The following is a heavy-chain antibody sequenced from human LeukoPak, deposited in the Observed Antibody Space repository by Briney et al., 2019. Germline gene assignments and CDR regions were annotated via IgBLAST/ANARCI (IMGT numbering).Heavy chain of an antibody. J-gene: IGHJ5*02. Sequence: PGGSLRLSCAASGFTFSSYGMHWVRQAPGKGLEWVAVISYDGSNKYYADSVKGRFTISRDNSKNTLYLQMNSLRAEDTAVYYCAKDSYLDTGMDLPAAWGQGTLVTVSS. V-gene: IGHV3-30*18. D-gene: IGHD5-18*01. CDR2: ISYDGSNK. CDR1: GFTFSSYG. CDR3: AKDSYLDTGMDLPAA.